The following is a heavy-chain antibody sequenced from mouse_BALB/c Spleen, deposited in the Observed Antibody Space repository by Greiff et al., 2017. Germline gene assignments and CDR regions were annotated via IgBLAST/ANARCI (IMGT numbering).Heavy chain of an antibody. V-gene: IGHV6-6*02. CDR1: GFTFSNYW. CDR3: TRKGNHYAMDY. Sequence: EVKLMESGGGLVQPGGSMKLSCVASGFTFSNYWMNSVRQSPEKGLEWVAEIRLKSNNYATHYAESVKGRFTISRDDSKSSVYLQMNNLRAEDTGIYYCTRKGNHYAMDYWGQGTSVTVSS. CDR2: IRLKSNNYAT. J-gene: IGHJ4*01.